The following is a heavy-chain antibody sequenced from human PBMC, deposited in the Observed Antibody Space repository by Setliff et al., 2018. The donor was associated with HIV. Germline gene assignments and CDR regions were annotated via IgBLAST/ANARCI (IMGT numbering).Heavy chain of an antibody. Sequence: SETLSLTSNYSGNSFSGYHWNWIRQLAGKGLEWLGRIYYTGSTEYNPSLKSRLTMSMDTSKDQFSLRLVSLTTADTAVYYCARSIYGSGTYPLDVWGPGTLVTVSS. CDR2: IYYTGST. J-gene: IGHJ4*02. CDR1: GNSFSGYH. D-gene: IGHD3-10*01. CDR3: ARSIYGSGTYPLDV. V-gene: IGHV4-4*07.